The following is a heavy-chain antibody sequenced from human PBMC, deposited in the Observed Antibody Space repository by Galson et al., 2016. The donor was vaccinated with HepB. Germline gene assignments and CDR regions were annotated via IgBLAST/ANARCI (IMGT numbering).Heavy chain of an antibody. V-gene: IGHV3-74*01. CDR3: TRVHREGIAAAGLQI. CDR2: INTDGSST. Sequence: GLVWVSRINTDGSSTTYADSVKGRFTISRDNAKNTLYLQMNSLRAEDTALYYCTRVHREGIAAAGLQIWGQGTLVTVYS. J-gene: IGHJ4*02. D-gene: IGHD6-13*01.